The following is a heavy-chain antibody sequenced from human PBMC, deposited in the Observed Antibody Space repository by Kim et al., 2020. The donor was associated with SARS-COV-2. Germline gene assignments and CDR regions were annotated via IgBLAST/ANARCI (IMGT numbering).Heavy chain of an antibody. CDR1: GFTFSSYS. Sequence: GGSLRLSCAASGFTFSSYSMNWVRQAPGKGLEWVSSISSSSSYIYYADSVKGRFTISRDNAKNSLYLQMNSLRAEDTAVYYCARVMRVGAGGPNWYFDLWGRGTLVTVSS. V-gene: IGHV3-21*01. D-gene: IGHD1-26*01. J-gene: IGHJ2*01. CDR3: ARVMRVGAGGPNWYFDL. CDR2: ISSSSSYI.